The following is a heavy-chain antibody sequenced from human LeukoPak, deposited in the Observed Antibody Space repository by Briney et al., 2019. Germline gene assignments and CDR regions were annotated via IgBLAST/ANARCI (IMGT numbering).Heavy chain of an antibody. CDR2: IYYSGTT. CDR3: ARAFTFPNWFDR. Sequence: SETLSLTCTLSGGSISSISFYWAWIRQPPGKGLEWIGSIYYSGTTYYNPSVKSRVTMSVDTSKKQFSLQLSSVTAADTAVYYCARAFTFPNWFDRWGRGTLVTVSS. V-gene: IGHV4-39*01. CDR1: GGSISSISFY. D-gene: IGHD2/OR15-2a*01. J-gene: IGHJ5*02.